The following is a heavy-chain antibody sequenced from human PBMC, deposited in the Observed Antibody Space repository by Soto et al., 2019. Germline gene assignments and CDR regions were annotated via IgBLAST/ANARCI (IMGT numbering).Heavy chain of an antibody. Sequence: GGSLRLSCAASGFTVSSNYMSWVRQAPGKGLEWVSVIYSGGSTYYADSVKGRFTISRDNSKNTLYLQMNSLRAEDTAVYYCARDRVRGVFDYWGQGTLVTVSS. CDR1: GFTVSSNY. J-gene: IGHJ4*02. V-gene: IGHV3-53*01. CDR3: ARDRVRGVFDY. D-gene: IGHD3-10*01. CDR2: IYSGGST.